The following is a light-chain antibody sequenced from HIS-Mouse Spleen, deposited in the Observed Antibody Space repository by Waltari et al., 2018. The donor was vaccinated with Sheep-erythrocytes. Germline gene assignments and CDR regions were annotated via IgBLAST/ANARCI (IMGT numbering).Light chain of an antibody. CDR3: SSYAGSNNWV. V-gene: IGLV2-8*01. CDR1: SSDVGGYTY. CDR2: EVS. J-gene: IGLJ3*02. Sequence: QSALTQPPSASGSPGQSVPIPCTGTSSDVGGYTYVPWYQQHPGQAPKLMIYEVSKRPSGFPDRFSGSKSGNTASLTVSGLQAEDEADYYCSSYAGSNNWVFGGGTKLTVL.